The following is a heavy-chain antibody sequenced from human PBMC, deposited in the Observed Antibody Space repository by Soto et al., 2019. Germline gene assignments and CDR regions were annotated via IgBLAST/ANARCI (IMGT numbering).Heavy chain of an antibody. CDR1: GFTFSSYE. CDR2: ISSSGSTI. J-gene: IGHJ4*02. CDR3: ARFIGRGSGWYRFDY. V-gene: IGHV3-48*03. Sequence: PGGSLRLSCAASGFTFSSYEMNWVRQAPGKGLEWVSYISSSGSTIYYADSVKGRFTISRDNAKNSLYLQMNSLRAEDTAVYYCARFIGRGSGWYRFDYWGQGTLVTVSS. D-gene: IGHD6-19*01.